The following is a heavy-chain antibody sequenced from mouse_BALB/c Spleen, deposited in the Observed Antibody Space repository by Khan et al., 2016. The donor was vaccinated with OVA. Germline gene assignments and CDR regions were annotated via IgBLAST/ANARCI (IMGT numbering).Heavy chain of an antibody. J-gene: IGHJ2*01. D-gene: IGHD1-1*01. CDR1: GYSITSDYA. Sequence: EVKLLESGPDLVKPSQSLSLTCTVTGYSITSDYAWNWIRQFPGNKLEWMGHISYSGNTKYNPSLKSRISITRDTSKNQFFLQLNSVTTEDTATYYCARIYGGDFDYWGQGTTLTVSS. V-gene: IGHV3-2*02. CDR2: ISYSGNT. CDR3: ARIYGGDFDY.